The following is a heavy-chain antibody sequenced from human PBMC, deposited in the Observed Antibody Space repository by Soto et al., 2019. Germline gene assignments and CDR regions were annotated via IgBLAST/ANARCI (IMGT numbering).Heavy chain of an antibody. Sequence: SETLSLTCTVSGGSISSSSYYWGWIRQPPGKGLEWIGSIYYSGSTYYNPSLKSRVTISVDTSKNQFSLKLSSVTAADTAVYYCAGWEVIAARPARKDYWGQGTLVTVSS. CDR2: IYYSGST. V-gene: IGHV4-39*01. D-gene: IGHD6-6*01. CDR3: AGWEVIAARPARKDY. J-gene: IGHJ4*02. CDR1: GGSISSSSYY.